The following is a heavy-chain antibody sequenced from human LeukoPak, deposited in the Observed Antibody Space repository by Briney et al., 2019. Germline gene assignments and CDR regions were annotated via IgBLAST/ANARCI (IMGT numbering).Heavy chain of an antibody. CDR1: GGSISSYY. J-gene: IGHJ6*02. CDR2: IYTSGST. Sequence: SETLSLTCTVSGGSISSYYWSWIRQPAGKGLEWIGRIYTSGSTNYNPSLKSRVTMSVDTSKNQFSLKLSSVTAADTAVYYCARDRGERPYYDSWSGSEPYYYYYGMDVWGQGTTVTVSS. D-gene: IGHD3-3*01. CDR3: ARDRGERPYYDSWSGSEPYYYYYGMDV. V-gene: IGHV4-4*07.